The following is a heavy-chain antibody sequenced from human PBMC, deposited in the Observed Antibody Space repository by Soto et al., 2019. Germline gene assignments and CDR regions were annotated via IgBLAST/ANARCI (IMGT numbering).Heavy chain of an antibody. D-gene: IGHD3-10*01. V-gene: IGHV3-48*01. CDR3: ARAQDYGSGRFNAFDI. Sequence: GGSLRLSCAASGFTFSSYSMNWVRQAPGKGLEWVSYISSSSSTIYYADSVKGRFTISRDNAKNSLYLQMNSLRAEDTAVYYCARAQDYGSGRFNAFDIWGQGTMVTVSS. CDR2: ISSSSSTI. J-gene: IGHJ3*02. CDR1: GFTFSSYS.